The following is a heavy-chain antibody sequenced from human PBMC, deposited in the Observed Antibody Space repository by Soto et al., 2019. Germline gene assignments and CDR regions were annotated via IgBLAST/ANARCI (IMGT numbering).Heavy chain of an antibody. V-gene: IGHV3-23*01. CDR3: VRDLGTSGWFY. D-gene: IGHD6-19*01. J-gene: IGHJ4*02. CDR2: VSGRGDIT. CDR1: GFTFNYYA. Sequence: EVQLLESGGGLAQPGGSLRLSCAASGFTFNYYAMSWVRQAPGKGLEWVSGVSGRGDITHSADSVKGRFSISRDNSKNSLFLQMNSLRVEDTALYYCVRDLGTSGWFYWGQGTLVIVSS.